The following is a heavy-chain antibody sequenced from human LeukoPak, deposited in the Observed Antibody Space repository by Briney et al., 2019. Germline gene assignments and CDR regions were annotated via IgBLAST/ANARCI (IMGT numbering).Heavy chain of an antibody. V-gene: IGHV3-23*01. CDR1: GFTFSSSA. Sequence: PGGSLRLSCAASGFTFSSSAMSWVRQAPGKGLEWVSSISGSGSGGSTYYADSVKGRFTISRDNSKNTLYLQMNSLIAEDTAVYYCAKDFVVVPGNVNYFDYWGQGTLVTVSS. J-gene: IGHJ4*02. CDR2: ISGSGSGGST. CDR3: AKDFVVVPGNVNYFDY. D-gene: IGHD2-21*02.